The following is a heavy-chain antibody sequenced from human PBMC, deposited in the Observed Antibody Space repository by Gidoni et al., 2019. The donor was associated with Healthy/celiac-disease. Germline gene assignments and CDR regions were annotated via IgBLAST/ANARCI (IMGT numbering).Heavy chain of an antibody. CDR2: ISWNSGSI. J-gene: IGHJ4*02. CDR1: GFTFDDYA. D-gene: IGHD6-19*01. V-gene: IGHV3-9*01. Sequence: DVQLVESGGGLLQPGRSLRLSCAASGFTFDDYAMHWVRQAPGKGLEWVSGISWNSGSIGYADSVKGRFTISRDNAKNSLYLQMNSLRAEDTALYYCAKDGGIAVAGAFDYWGQGTLVTVSS. CDR3: AKDGGIAVAGAFDY.